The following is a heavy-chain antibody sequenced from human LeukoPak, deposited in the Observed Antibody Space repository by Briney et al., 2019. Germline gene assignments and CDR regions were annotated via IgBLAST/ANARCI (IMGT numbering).Heavy chain of an antibody. V-gene: IGHV3-53*05. D-gene: IGHD6-13*01. CDR2: IYSGGST. CDR1: GFTVSSNY. J-gene: IGHJ4*02. Sequence: GGSLRLSCAASGFTVSSNYMSWVRQAPGKGLEWVSVIYSGGSTYYADSVKGRFTISRDNPKNTLYLQMNSLRPEDTAVYYCARDLWIAGAASKFDCWGQGTLVTVSS. CDR3: ARDLWIAGAASKFDC.